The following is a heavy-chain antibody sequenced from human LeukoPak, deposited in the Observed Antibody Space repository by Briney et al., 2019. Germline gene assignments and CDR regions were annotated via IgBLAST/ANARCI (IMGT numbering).Heavy chain of an antibody. D-gene: IGHD3-22*01. Sequence: PGGSLRLSCAASGFTFSSYGMHWVRQAPGKGLEWVAVISYDGSIKYFADSVKGRFTISRDNSKNTLYLQMNSLRPEDTAVYYCARGGYYDSSGSFDPWGQGALVTVSS. J-gene: IGHJ5*02. CDR2: ISYDGSIK. CDR3: ARGGYYDSSGSFDP. CDR1: GFTFSSYG. V-gene: IGHV3-30*03.